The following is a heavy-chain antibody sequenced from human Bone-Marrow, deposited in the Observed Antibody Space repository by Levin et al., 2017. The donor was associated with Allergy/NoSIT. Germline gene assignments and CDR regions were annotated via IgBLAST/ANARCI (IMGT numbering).Heavy chain of an antibody. CDR1: GITFSHYG. J-gene: IGHJ4*02. V-gene: IGHV3-30*18. Sequence: GGSLRLSCAVSGITFSHYGMHWVRQAPGKGLQWVAVILFDGTDFYYSDSVRGRFTVSRDNSKNTVYLEMSGLRPEDTALYFCAKDAIGRNYDKAKFFLDDWGQGTLVTVSS. CDR3: AKDAIGRNYDKAKFFLDD. CDR2: ILFDGTDF. D-gene: IGHD1-7*01.